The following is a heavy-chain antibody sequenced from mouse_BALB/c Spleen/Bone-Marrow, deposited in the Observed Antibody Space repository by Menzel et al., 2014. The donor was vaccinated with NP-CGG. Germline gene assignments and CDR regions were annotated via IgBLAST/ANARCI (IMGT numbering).Heavy chain of an antibody. CDR1: GYTFSNYW. Sequence: VPLQQPGTVLARPGAAVKMSCKASGYTFSNYWMHWIKQRPGQGLEWIGTIHPGNSDTTYNQKFKGKAKLTAVTSTSPAYMELSSLTNEDSAVYYCTTLARNNFDYWGQGTTLTVSS. J-gene: IGHJ2*01. D-gene: IGHD5-1-1*01. CDR2: IHPGNSDT. V-gene: IGHV1-5*01. CDR3: TTLARNNFDY.